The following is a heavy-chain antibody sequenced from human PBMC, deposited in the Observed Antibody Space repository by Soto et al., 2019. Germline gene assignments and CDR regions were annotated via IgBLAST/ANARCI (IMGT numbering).Heavy chain of an antibody. CDR1: GDTFSNYA. CDR3: ARFKVGTTTDYYYGMDV. D-gene: IGHD1-26*01. V-gene: IGHV1-69*13. CDR2: IIPILGSA. Sequence: ASVKVSCKASGDTFSNYAICWVRQAPGQGLEWIGGIIPILGSANYAQKFQGRVTISADGSTNTANLELSSLRSEDTAVYYCARFKVGTTTDYYYGMDVWGQGTTVTVSS. J-gene: IGHJ6*02.